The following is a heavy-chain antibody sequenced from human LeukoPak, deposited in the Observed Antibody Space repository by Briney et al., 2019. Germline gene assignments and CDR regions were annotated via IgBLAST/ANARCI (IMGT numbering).Heavy chain of an antibody. CDR3: ARQDSSSAALDY. J-gene: IGHJ4*02. CDR1: GGSISSYY. CDR2: IYYSGST. V-gene: IGHV4-59*08. Sequence: SETLSLTCTVSGGSISSYYWSWIRQPPGKGLEWIGYIYYSGSTNYNPSLKSRVTISVDTSKNQSSLKLSSVTAADTAVYYCARQDSSSAALDYWGQGTLVTVSS. D-gene: IGHD6-6*01.